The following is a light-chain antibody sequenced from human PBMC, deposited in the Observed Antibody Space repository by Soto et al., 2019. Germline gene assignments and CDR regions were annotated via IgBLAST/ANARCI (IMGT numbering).Light chain of an antibody. V-gene: IGLV7-43*01. J-gene: IGLJ2*01. CDR2: NIN. CDR3: LLYDGGAVV. CDR1: TGAVTSAYY. Sequence: QAVVTQEPSLTVSPGGTVTLTCTSSTGAVTSAYYPNWFQQKPGQAPRALIYNINNRHSWTPARFSGSLLGGKAALTLSGVQPEDEAEYYCLLYDGGAVVFGGGTQVTVL.